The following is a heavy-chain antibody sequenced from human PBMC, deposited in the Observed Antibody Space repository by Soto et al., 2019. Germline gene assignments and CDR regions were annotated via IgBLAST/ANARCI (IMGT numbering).Heavy chain of an antibody. CDR1: GDSISSYY. CDR3: AIQYCRGGSCYLDY. CDR2: IYHSGST. Sequence: SETLSLTCTVSGDSISSYYWSWIRQPPGKGLEWIGNIYHSGSTNYSPSLKSRVTISVDTSKNQFSLKLTSVTAADTVVYSCAIQYCRGGSCYLDYWGQGTLVTVS. J-gene: IGHJ4*02. D-gene: IGHD2-15*01. V-gene: IGHV4-59*08.